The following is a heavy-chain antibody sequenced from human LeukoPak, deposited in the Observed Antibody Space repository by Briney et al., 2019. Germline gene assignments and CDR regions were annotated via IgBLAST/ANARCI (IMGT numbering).Heavy chain of an antibody. CDR1: EFTFNIYW. CDR2: IKQDGSEK. CDR3: ARVRFLERSQYYFDY. D-gene: IGHD3-3*01. Sequence: PGGSLRLSCAASEFTFNIYWMSWVRQAPGKGLEWVANIKQDGSEKYYVDSVEGRFTIPRDNAKNSLYLQMNSLRAEDTAVYYCARVRFLERSQYYFDYWGQGTLVTVSS. V-gene: IGHV3-7*01. J-gene: IGHJ4*02.